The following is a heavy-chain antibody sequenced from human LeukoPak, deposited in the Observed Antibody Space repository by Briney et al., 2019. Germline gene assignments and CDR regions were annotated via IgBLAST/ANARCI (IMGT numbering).Heavy chain of an antibody. D-gene: IGHD6-19*01. V-gene: IGHV3-53*01. CDR1: GFTVSSNF. CDR3: ARGISSSGWLDY. J-gene: IGHJ4*02. CDR2: LYSGGNT. Sequence: GGSLRLSCAASGFTVSSNFVSWVRQAPGKGLEWISVLYSGGNTYYADSVKGRFTISRDNSENTLFLQMNSLRAEDTAVYYCARGISSSGWLDYWGQGTLVTVSS.